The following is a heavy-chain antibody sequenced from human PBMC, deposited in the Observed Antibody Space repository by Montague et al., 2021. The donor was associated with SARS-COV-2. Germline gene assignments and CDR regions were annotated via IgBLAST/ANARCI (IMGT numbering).Heavy chain of an antibody. V-gene: IGHV4-59*01. CDR1: SGSISSYY. CDR3: ARGAGYSSSWYLAFEI. D-gene: IGHD6-13*01. Sequence: SETLSLTCTVSSGSISSYYWSWIRQPPGKGLEWIGYIYYSGSTNYNPSLKIRVTISVDTSKNQFSLKLSSVTAADTAVYYCARGAGYSSSWYLAFEIWGQGTMVTVSS. J-gene: IGHJ3*02. CDR2: IYYSGST.